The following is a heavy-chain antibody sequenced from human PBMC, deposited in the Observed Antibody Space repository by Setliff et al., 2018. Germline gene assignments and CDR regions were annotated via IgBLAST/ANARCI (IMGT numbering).Heavy chain of an antibody. CDR2: ISGSGGST. D-gene: IGHD3-10*01. CDR1: GFTFSSYA. J-gene: IGHJ3*02. CDR3: AKSMVRGVIKGDAFDI. Sequence: PGGSLRLSCAASGFTFSSYAMSWVRQAPGKGLEWVSAISGSGGSTYYADSVKGRFTISRDNSKNTLYLQMNSLRAEDTAVYYCAKSMVRGVIKGDAFDIWGQGTMVTVSS. V-gene: IGHV3-23*01.